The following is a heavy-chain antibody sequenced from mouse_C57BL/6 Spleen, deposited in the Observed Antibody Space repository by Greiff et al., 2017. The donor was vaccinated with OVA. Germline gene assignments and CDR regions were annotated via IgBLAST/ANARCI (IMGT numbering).Heavy chain of an antibody. CDR2: IRYDGST. CDR3: ARDLITAVVASYWYFDV. Sequence: EVQLQESGPGLVKPSPSLSLSCSVTGYSFTSGYYWNWIRQFPGNKLEWMGYIRYDGSTNYNPSLKNRISITRDTSKNQFCLKLNSVTTEDTATYYCARDLITAVVASYWYFDVWGTGTTVTVSS. CDR1: GYSFTSGYY. D-gene: IGHD1-1*01. J-gene: IGHJ1*03. V-gene: IGHV3-6*01.